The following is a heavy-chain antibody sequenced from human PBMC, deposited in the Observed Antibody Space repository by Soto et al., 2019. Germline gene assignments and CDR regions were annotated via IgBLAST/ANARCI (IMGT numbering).Heavy chain of an antibody. V-gene: IGHV3-21*01. CDR2: ISSSSSYI. Sequence: GGSLRLSCAASGFTFSSYSMNWVRQAPGKGQEWVSSISSSSSYIYYADSVKGRFTISRDNAKNSLYLQMNSQRAEDTAVYYFAIDFSLNFDLPFDAFDIWGQWTMVPVS. CDR1: GFTFSSYS. J-gene: IGHJ3*02. CDR3: AIDFSLNFDLPFDAFDI. D-gene: IGHD3-9*01.